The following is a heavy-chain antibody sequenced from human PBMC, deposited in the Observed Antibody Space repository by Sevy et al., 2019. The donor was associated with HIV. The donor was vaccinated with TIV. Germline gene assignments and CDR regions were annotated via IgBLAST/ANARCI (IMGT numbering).Heavy chain of an antibody. Sequence: GGSLRLSCAASGFTFSTYSMNWVRQAPGKGLEWVSSISGSRGYIFYADSVKGRFTISRDNAKNSLYLQMNSLRAEDTAMYYCAKTHCSGGSCYFDYWGQGTLVTVSS. J-gene: IGHJ4*02. D-gene: IGHD2-15*01. CDR3: AKTHCSGGSCYFDY. CDR2: ISGSRGYI. V-gene: IGHV3-21*06. CDR1: GFTFSTYS.